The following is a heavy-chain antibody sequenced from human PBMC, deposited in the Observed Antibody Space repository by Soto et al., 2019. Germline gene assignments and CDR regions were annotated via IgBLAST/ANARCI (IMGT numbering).Heavy chain of an antibody. CDR1: GGTFNTHA. V-gene: IGHV1-69*13. Sequence: GASVKVSCKTSGGTFNTHAISWVRQAPGHGFEWMGGIVPIYGIPSHAQKFQGRVTITADEPTTTVYMELSSLRSDDTAVYYCARGPNWNARYCYYGMDVWGQGTTLTVSS. J-gene: IGHJ6*02. CDR3: ARGPNWNARYCYYGMDV. D-gene: IGHD1-1*01. CDR2: IVPIYGIP.